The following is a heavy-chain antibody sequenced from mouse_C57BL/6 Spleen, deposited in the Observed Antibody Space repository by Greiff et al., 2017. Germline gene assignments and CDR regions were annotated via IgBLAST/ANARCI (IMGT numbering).Heavy chain of an antibody. D-gene: IGHD1-1*01. J-gene: IGHJ3*01. CDR1: GYTFTDYE. V-gene: IGHV1-15*01. CDR3: TRRVYYYGSSSWFAY. CDR2: IDPETGGT. Sequence: VQGVESGAELVRPGASVTLSCKASGYTFTDYEMHWVKQTPVHGLEWIGAIDPETGGTAYNQKFKGKAILTADKSSSTAYMELRSLTSEDSAVYYCTRRVYYYGSSSWFAYWGQGTLVTVSA.